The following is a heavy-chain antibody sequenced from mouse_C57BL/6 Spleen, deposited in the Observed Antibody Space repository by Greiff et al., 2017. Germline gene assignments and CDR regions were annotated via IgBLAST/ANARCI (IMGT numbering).Heavy chain of an antibody. CDR2: IYPSDSET. V-gene: IGHV1-61*01. CDR3: ARGTTVVATFDY. D-gene: IGHD1-1*01. Sequence: VQLQQPGAELVRPGSSVKLSCKASGYTFTSYWMDWVKQRPGQGLEWIGNIYPSDSETHYNQKFKDKATLTVDKSSSTAYMQLSSLTSEDSAVYYCARGTTVVATFDYWGQGTTLTVSS. J-gene: IGHJ2*01. CDR1: GYTFTSYW.